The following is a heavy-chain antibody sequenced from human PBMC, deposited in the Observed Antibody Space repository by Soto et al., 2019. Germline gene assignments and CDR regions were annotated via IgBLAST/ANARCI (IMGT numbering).Heavy chain of an antibody. J-gene: IGHJ5*02. CDR1: GGSISSNY. V-gene: IGHV4-59*01. Sequence: NPAETLSLTCTASGGSISSNYLTWIRQPPGKGLEWIGYVYNSGSTNYNPSLKSRVTISEDTSKSQFSLKVNSMTAADTAVYYCARYRREAVAGYTFDNWGQGILVTVSS. CDR3: ARYRREAVAGYTFDN. CDR2: VYNSGST. D-gene: IGHD6-13*01.